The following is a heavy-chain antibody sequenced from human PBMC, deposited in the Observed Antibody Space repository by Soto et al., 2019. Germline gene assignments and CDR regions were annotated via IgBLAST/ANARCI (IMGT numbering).Heavy chain of an antibody. D-gene: IGHD3-16*02. Sequence: QVQLVQSGAEVKKPGSSVKVSCKASGGTFSSYAISWVRQAPGQGLEWMGGIIPIFGTANYAQKFQGRVTITADESTSTAYMELSSLRSEDTAVYCCARGSNYVWGSYRYTKGDYGMDVWGQGTTVTVSS. CDR1: GGTFSSYA. CDR2: IIPIFGTA. J-gene: IGHJ6*02. CDR3: ARGSNYVWGSYRYTKGDYGMDV. V-gene: IGHV1-69*01.